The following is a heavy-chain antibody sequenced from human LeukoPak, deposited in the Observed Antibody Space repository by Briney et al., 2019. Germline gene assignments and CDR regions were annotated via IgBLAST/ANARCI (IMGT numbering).Heavy chain of an antibody. V-gene: IGHV1-2*02. CDR1: GGTLRTHI. CDR2: INPNSADT. Sequence: ASVKVSCKTSGGTLRTHIFSWVRQAPGQGLEWMGWINPNSADTGYAQKFQGRVTMTRDMSISTIYMELTRLRSDDTALYYCARWDGYSSSPGYWGQGTLVTVSS. D-gene: IGHD6-13*01. CDR3: ARWDGYSSSPGY. J-gene: IGHJ4*02.